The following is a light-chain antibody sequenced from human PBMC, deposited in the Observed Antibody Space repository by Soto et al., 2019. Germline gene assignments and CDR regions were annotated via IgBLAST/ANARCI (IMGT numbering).Light chain of an antibody. CDR1: TGSVAGNDY. CDR2: DVT. J-gene: IGLJ2*01. CDR3: CSYTSGSTVI. Sequence: QSALTQPRSVSGSPGQSVTVSCTGTTGSVAGNDYVSWYQQHPGKAPKLLIFDVTKRPSGVPDRFFGSKSGNTASLTISGLQADDEADYYCCSYTSGSTVIFGGGTKVTVL. V-gene: IGLV2-11*01.